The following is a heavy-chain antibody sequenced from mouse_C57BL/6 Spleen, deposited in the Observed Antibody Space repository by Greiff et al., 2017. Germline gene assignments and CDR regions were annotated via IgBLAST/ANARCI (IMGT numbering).Heavy chain of an antibody. J-gene: IGHJ1*03. CDR1: GYAFSSSW. V-gene: IGHV1-82*01. D-gene: IGHD1-1*02. CDR2: IYPGDGDT. CDR3: ASYGYWYFDV. Sequence: VQLQESGPELVKPGASVKISCKASGYAFSSSWMNWVKQRPGKGLEWIGRIYPGDGDTNYNGKFKGKATLTADKSSSTAYMQLSSLTSEGSAVYFCASYGYWYFDVWGTGTTVTVSS.